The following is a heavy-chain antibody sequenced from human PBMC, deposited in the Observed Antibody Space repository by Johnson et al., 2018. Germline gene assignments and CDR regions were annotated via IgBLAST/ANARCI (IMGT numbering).Heavy chain of an antibody. J-gene: IGHJ6*03. CDR3: TTEALEEDYGAYYYYMDV. Sequence: QVQLQESGPGLVKPSQTLSLTCTVSGDSISSGGYYWSWIRQHPGKGLEWIGYIYYSGNTSSNPSLKSRITISVDTSKNQFSLKLTSVTAADTAVYYCTTEALEEDYGAYYYYMDVWGKGTTVTVSS. D-gene: IGHD4-17*01. V-gene: IGHV4-31*03. CDR1: GDSISSGGYY. CDR2: IYYSGNT.